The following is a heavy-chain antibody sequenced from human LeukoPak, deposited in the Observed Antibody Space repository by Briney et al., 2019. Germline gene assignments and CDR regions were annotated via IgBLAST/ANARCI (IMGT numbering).Heavy chain of an antibody. V-gene: IGHV1-18*01. CDR3: ARELYDFWSGYYNPKDAFDI. J-gene: IGHJ3*02. D-gene: IGHD3-3*01. CDR2: ISAYNGNT. Sequence: ASVKVSCKASGYTFTSYGISWVRQAPGQGLERMGWISAYNGNTNYAQKLQGRVTMTTDTSTSTAYMELRSLRSDDTAVYYCARELYDFWSGYYNPKDAFDIWGQGTMVTVSS. CDR1: GYTFTSYG.